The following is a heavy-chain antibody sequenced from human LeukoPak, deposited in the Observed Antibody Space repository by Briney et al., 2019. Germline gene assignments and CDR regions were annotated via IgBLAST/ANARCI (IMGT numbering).Heavy chain of an antibody. CDR3: ARGGSAASDI. V-gene: IGHV3-53*04. CDR2: IYSGGST. D-gene: IGHD2-15*01. Sequence: GGSLRLSCAASGFTVSSNYMSWVRQAPGKGLEWVSVIYSGGSTYYADSVKGRFTLSRHNSKNTLYLQMNSLRAEDSAVYYCARGGSAASDIWGQGTMVTVSS. CDR1: GFTVSSNY. J-gene: IGHJ3*02.